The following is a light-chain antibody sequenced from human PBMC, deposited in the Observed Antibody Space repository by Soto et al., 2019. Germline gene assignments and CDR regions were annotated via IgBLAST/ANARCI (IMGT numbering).Light chain of an antibody. CDR2: AVS. V-gene: IGKV1-5*01. Sequence: DIQMTQSPSTLSASVGDRVTITCRASQGVSNWLAWYQQKPGKAPKLLIYAVSNLENGVPSRFSGSGSGTEFTLTISSLQPEYFVTYYCQQYNNNSPWTFGQGTKVEIK. J-gene: IGKJ1*01. CDR3: QQYNNNSPWT. CDR1: QGVSNW.